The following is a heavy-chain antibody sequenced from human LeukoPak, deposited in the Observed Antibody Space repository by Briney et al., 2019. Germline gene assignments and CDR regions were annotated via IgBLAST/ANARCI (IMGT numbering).Heavy chain of an antibody. CDR2: ISYDGSNK. J-gene: IGHJ6*02. V-gene: IGHV3-30*03. CDR1: GFTFSSYG. D-gene: IGHD3-22*01. Sequence: GGSLRLSCAASGFTFSSYGMHWVRQAPGKGLEWVAVISYDGSNKYYADSVKGRFTISRDNSKNTLYLRMNSLKIEDTAVYYCSTPTSSGYFGGVYYYAMDVWGQGTSVTVSS. CDR3: STPTSSGYFGGVYYYAMDV.